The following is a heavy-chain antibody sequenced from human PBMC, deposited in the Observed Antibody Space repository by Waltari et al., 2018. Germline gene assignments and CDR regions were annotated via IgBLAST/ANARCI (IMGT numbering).Heavy chain of an antibody. D-gene: IGHD6-13*01. V-gene: IGHV3-30-3*01. J-gene: IGHJ4*02. CDR2: ISYDGSNK. Sequence: VQLVESGGGVVQPGRSLRLSCAASGFTFSSYAMHWVRQAPGKGLEWVAVISYDGSNKYYADSVKGRFTISRDNSKNTLYLQMNSLRAEDTAVYYCARDLAPGYSSSLGYWGQGTLVTVSS. CDR3: ARDLAPGYSSSLGY. CDR1: GFTFSSYA.